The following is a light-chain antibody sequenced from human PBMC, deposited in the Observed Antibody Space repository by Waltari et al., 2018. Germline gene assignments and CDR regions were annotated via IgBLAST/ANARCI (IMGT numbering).Light chain of an antibody. CDR1: NNDVGAYQY. CDR3: CSYAGADSLL. V-gene: IGLV2-8*01. J-gene: IGLJ3*02. CDR2: DVT. Sequence: QSALTQPPSASGSLGQSVTISCTGTNNDVGAYQYVSWYQQYPGKAPKLWIYDVTERPSGVSDRFSGSTSGRTASLTVSGLQPEDEAIYSCCSYAGADSLLFGGGTKLTVL.